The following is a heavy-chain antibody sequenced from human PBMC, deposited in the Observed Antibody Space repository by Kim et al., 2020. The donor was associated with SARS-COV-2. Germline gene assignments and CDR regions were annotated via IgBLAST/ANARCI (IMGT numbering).Heavy chain of an antibody. J-gene: IGHJ6*02. CDR3: AKDPSTWGCLQGGGRHYGMDV. D-gene: IGHD3-16*01. Sequence: GWSLRLSCAASGFTFSSYGMHWVRQAPGKGLEWVAVISYDGSNKYYADSVKGRFTISRDNSKNTLYLQMNSLRAEDTAVYYCAKDPSTWGCLQGGGRHYGMDVWGQGTTVTVSS. CDR1: GFTFSSYG. V-gene: IGHV3-30*18. CDR2: ISYDGSNK.